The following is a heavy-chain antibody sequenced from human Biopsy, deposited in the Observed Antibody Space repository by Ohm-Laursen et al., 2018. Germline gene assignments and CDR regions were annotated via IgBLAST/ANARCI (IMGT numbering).Heavy chain of an antibody. D-gene: IGHD2-15*01. J-gene: IGHJ4*02. CDR3: ARRGSGGRSFDY. V-gene: IGHV4-59*08. CDR1: GDSINSSY. CDR2: ISNSGNT. Sequence: GTLSLTCTVSGDSINSSYWSWIRQPPGKGLEWIGFISNSGNTNYNPSLKSRVTISVDTSKNQISLKLGSVTVADTAVFYCARRGSGGRSFDYWGQGPLVTVSS.